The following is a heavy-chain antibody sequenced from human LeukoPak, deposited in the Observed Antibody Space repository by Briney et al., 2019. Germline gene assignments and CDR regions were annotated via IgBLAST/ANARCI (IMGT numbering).Heavy chain of an antibody. CDR2: IWYDGSNK. D-gene: IGHD5-12*01. Sequence: GRSLRPSCAASGFTFSSYGMHWVRQAPGKGLEWVAVIWYDGSNKYYADSVKGRFTISRDNSKNTLYLQMNSLRAEDTAVYYCASSYEDYPADYWGQGTLVTVSS. J-gene: IGHJ4*02. CDR1: GFTFSSYG. V-gene: IGHV3-33*01. CDR3: ASSYEDYPADY.